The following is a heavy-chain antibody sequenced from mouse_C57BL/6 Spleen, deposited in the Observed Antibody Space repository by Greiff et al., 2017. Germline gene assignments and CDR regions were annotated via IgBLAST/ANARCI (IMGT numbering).Heavy chain of an antibody. V-gene: IGHV1-59*01. CDR3: AREEAGSFDY. CDR1: GYTFTSYW. J-gene: IGHJ2*01. CDR2: IDPSDSYS. D-gene: IGHD4-1*01. Sequence: QVQLQQPGAELVRPGTSVKLSCKASGYTFTSYWMHWVKQRPGQGLEWIGVIDPSDSYSNYNQKFKGKATLTVDPSSSIAYMKLSSLTFEDSAVYYCAREEAGSFDYWGQGTTLTVSS.